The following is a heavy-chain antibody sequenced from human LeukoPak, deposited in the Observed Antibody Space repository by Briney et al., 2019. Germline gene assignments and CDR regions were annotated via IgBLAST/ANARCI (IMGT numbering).Heavy chain of an antibody. J-gene: IGHJ6*03. Sequence: SETLSLTCTVSGGAISSYYWSWIRQPPGKGLEGIGYIDYSGSTNYNPSLKSRVTISVDTSKNQFSLKLSSVTAADTAVYYCARRMAGTVDYYYYYYMDVWGKGTTVTVSS. CDR2: IDYSGST. CDR1: GGAISSYY. CDR3: ARRMAGTVDYYYYYYMDV. D-gene: IGHD1-1*01. V-gene: IGHV4-59*08.